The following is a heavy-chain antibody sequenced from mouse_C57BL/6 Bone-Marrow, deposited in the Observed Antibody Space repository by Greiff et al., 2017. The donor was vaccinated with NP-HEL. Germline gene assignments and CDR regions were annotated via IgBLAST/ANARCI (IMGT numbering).Heavy chain of an antibody. Sequence: QVQLQQPGAELVKPGASVKLSCKASGYTFTSYWMQWVKQRPGQGLEWIGEIDPSDSYTNYNQKFKGKATLTVDTSSSKAYRQLSSLPSEDSTVYYCARFPKADIYYDSKWVAMDYWGQGTSVTVSS. CDR3: ARFPKADIYYDSKWVAMDY. J-gene: IGHJ4*01. D-gene: IGHD2-4*01. V-gene: IGHV1-50*01. CDR1: GYTFTSYW. CDR2: IDPSDSYT.